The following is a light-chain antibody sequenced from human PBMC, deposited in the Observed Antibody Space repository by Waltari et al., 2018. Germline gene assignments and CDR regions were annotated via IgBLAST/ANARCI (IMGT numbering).Light chain of an antibody. CDR3: QQYNTYSLT. Sequence: DIQMTQSPSTLSASVGDRVTITCRASQSNSTWLAWYQQKPGKAPKSLIYEASSLQSGVPSRFSGSGSGTEFTLTINNLQPDDFATYYCQQYNTYSLTFGGGTKVEIK. CDR2: EAS. V-gene: IGKV1-5*03. CDR1: QSNSTW. J-gene: IGKJ4*01.